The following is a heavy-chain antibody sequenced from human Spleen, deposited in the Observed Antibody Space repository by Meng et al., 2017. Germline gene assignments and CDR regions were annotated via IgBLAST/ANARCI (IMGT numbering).Heavy chain of an antibody. CDR1: AGSISSSHW. J-gene: IGHJ4*02. D-gene: IGHD4-11*01. Sequence: VQLEESGPRLVKPSGTLSLTFAVFAGSISSSHWCGWGRQPPGKGLDLIVDINQSGCTNYNPSLERRATISVDTSQNNLSLKRSSVTSADSAVYYCARGPTTMAHDFDYWGQGTLVTVSS. CDR2: INQSGCT. V-gene: IGHV4-4*02. CDR3: ARGPTTMAHDFDY.